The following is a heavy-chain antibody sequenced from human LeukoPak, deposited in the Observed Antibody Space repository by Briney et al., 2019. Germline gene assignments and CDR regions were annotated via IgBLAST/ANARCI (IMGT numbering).Heavy chain of an antibody. Sequence: GGSLRLSCAASGFTVSRNYMSWVRQAPGKGLEWVSIIYDDGRTFYAGSVKGRFTISRDDPKNTLYLQMNSLRAEDTAVYYCARRWFANSAIDHWGQGTLVTVS. D-gene: IGHD3-10*01. CDR1: GFTVSRNY. CDR2: IYDDGRT. J-gene: IGHJ4*02. V-gene: IGHV3-53*01. CDR3: ARRWFANSAIDH.